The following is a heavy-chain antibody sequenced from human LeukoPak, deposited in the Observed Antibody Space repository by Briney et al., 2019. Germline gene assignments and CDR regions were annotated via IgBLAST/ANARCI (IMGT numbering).Heavy chain of an antibody. CDR3: ARHYGDYVYFDY. CDR1: GGSITSYY. Sequence: SETLSLTCTVSGGSITSYYWSWIRQPPGKALEWIGYVFYSGTTNYNPSLKSRVTIFVDTSKTQFSLRLSSVTAADTAVYYCARHYGDYVYFDYWGQGALVTVSS. V-gene: IGHV4-59*08. J-gene: IGHJ4*02. D-gene: IGHD4-17*01. CDR2: VFYSGTT.